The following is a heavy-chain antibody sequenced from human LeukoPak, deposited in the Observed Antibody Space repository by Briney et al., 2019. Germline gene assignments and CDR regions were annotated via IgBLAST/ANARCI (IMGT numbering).Heavy chain of an antibody. CDR3: ARSNIATRRGDNWFDS. D-gene: IGHD6-6*01. Sequence: ASVKVSCKASGYTFTDSYMHWVRQAPGQGLEWMGWIYPSSGGTNYAQKFQGRVTMTRDTSISTAYMELSSLRSDDTAVYYCARSNIATRRGDNWFDSWGQGTVVTLSS. CDR1: GYTFTDSY. J-gene: IGHJ5*01. CDR2: IYPSSGGT. V-gene: IGHV1-2*02.